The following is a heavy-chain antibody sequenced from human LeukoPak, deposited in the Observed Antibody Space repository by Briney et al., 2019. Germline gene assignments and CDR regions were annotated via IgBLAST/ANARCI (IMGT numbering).Heavy chain of an antibody. J-gene: IGHJ6*03. D-gene: IGHD6-19*01. CDR2: IYYSGST. Sequence: SETLSLTCTVSGGSISSYYWSWIRQTPGKGLEWIGYIYYSGSTNFNPSLKSRVTISVDTSKNQFSLKMSSVTAADTAVYFCARGSPPGYYYDYYMDVWGKGTTVTISS. V-gene: IGHV4-59*01. CDR1: GGSISSYY. CDR3: ARGSPPGYYYDYYMDV.